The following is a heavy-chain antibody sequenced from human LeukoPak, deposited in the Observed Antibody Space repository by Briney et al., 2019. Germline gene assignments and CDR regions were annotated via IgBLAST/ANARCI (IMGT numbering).Heavy chain of an antibody. CDR3: ARDFNRWTPAFVS. Sequence: GGSLRLSCAASGFIFSSYNMNWVRQAPGKGLEWVSAISYSSGHIYYADSVKGRFTISRDNGKNSLYLQMNGLRAEDTAVYYCARDFNRWTPAFVSWGQGTLVTVSS. CDR1: GFIFSSYN. J-gene: IGHJ4*02. D-gene: IGHD1-14*01. CDR2: ISYSSGHI. V-gene: IGHV3-21*01.